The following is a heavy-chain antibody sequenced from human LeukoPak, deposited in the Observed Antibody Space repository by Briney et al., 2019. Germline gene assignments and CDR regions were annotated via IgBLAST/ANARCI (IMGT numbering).Heavy chain of an antibody. V-gene: IGHV4-39*07. CDR1: GGSISSSSYY. D-gene: IGHD4-11*01. CDR3: ARVLTRRFDY. CDR2: IYYSGST. J-gene: IGHJ4*02. Sequence: PSETLSLTCTVSGGSISSSSYYWGWIRQPPGKGLEWIGSIYYSGSTYYNPSLKSRVTISVDTSKNQFSLKLSSVTAADTAVYYCARVLTRRFDYWGQGTLVTVSS.